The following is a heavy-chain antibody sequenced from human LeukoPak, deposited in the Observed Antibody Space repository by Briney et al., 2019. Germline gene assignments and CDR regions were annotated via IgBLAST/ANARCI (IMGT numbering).Heavy chain of an antibody. CDR3: AAVDTAMAPGDY. Sequence: GGSLRLSCAASGFTFRDYVMTWVRQAPGKGLEWVSAISGSGGSTYYADSVKGRFTISRDNSKNTLYLQMNSLRAEDTAVYYCAAVDTAMAPGDYWGQGTLVTVSS. J-gene: IGHJ4*02. CDR2: ISGSGGST. CDR1: GFTFRDYV. D-gene: IGHD5-18*01. V-gene: IGHV3-23*01.